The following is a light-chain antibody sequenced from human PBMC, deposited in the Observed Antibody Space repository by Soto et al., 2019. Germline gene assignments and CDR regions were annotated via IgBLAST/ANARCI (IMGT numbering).Light chain of an antibody. J-gene: IGKJ4*01. V-gene: IGKV3-20*01. CDR3: QQYYSYPLT. Sequence: EIVLTQSPGTLSLSPGERATLSCRASQSVSSSYLAWYQQKPGQAPRLLIYGASSRATGIPDRFSGSGSGTDFTLTISRLEPEDFAVYYCQQYYSYPLTFGGGTKVDIK. CDR2: GAS. CDR1: QSVSSSY.